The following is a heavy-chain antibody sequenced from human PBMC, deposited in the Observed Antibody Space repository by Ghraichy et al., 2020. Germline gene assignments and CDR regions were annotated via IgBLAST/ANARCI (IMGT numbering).Heavy chain of an antibody. CDR2: FSTYNGHT. CDR3: AKGRSMVRGTPPRPNTFDV. Sequence: ASVKVSCKTSGYTFFSYAINWVRQTPGQGLEWMGRFSTYNGHTNYAQKFQDRVTLTADPSKTTAYMELTGLTSDDTAVYYCAKGRSMVRGTPPRPNTFDVWGQGTMVAVSS. V-gene: IGHV1-18*01. J-gene: IGHJ3*01. CDR1: GYTFFSYA. D-gene: IGHD3-10*01.